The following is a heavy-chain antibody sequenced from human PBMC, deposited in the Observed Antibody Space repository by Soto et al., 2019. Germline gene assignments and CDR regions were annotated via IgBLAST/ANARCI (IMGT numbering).Heavy chain of an antibody. CDR3: AREPPVVAVAATPRYYYYMDV. Sequence: GASVKVSCKASGYTFTSYGISWVRQAPGQGLEWMGWISAYNGNTNYAQKLQGRVTMTTDTSTSTAYMELRSLRSDDTAVYYCAREPPVVAVAATPRYYYYMDVWGKGTTVTVSS. V-gene: IGHV1-18*01. D-gene: IGHD2-15*01. CDR1: GYTFTSYG. CDR2: ISAYNGNT. J-gene: IGHJ6*03.